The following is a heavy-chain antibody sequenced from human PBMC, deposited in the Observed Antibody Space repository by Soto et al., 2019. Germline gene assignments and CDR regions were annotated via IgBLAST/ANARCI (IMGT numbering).Heavy chain of an antibody. D-gene: IGHD2-15*01. J-gene: IGHJ6*02. V-gene: IGHV3-15*01. CDR1: GFTFSNAW. CDR2: IKSKTDGGTT. CDR3: TTDSGVLGYCSGGSCYSYYYYGMDV. Sequence: GGSLRLSCAASGFTFSNAWMSWVRQAPGKGLEWVGRIKSKTDGGTTDYAAPVKGRFTISRDDSKNTLYLQMNSLKTEDTAVYYCTTDSGVLGYCSGGSCYSYYYYGMDVWGQGTTVTAP.